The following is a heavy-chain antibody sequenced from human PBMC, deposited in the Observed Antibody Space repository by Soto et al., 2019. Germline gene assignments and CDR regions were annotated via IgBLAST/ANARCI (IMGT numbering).Heavy chain of an antibody. Sequence: QVQLQESGPGLVKPSETLSLTCTVSGGSISSYYWSWIRQPPGKGLEWIGYIYYSGSTNYNPYLKSRVTISVDTSKNQFPRKLSSVTAADTSVYYCARGSPGTGTTYYFDSWGQGTLVTVSS. J-gene: IGHJ4*02. V-gene: IGHV4-59*01. CDR2: IYYSGST. CDR3: ARGSPGTGTTYYFDS. D-gene: IGHD1-1*01. CDR1: GGSISSYY.